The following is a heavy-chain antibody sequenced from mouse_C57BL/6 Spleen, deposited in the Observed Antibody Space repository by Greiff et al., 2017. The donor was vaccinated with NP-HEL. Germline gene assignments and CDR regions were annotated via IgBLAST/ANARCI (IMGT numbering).Heavy chain of an antibody. CDR3: TRRGPLGYVSLFAY. J-gene: IGHJ3*01. D-gene: IGHD1-1*01. V-gene: IGHV6-6*01. CDR2: IRNKANNHAT. Sequence: VQLKESGGGLVQPGGSMKLSCAASGFTFSDAWMDWVRQSPEKGLEWVAEIRNKANNHATYYAESVKGRFTISRDDSKSSVYLHMNSLRAEDTGIYYCTRRGPLGYVSLFAYWGQGTLVTVSA. CDR1: GFTFSDAW.